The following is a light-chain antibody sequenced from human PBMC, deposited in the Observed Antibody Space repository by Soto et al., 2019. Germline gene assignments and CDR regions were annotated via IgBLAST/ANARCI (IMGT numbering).Light chain of an antibody. CDR2: GAS. Sequence: EIVMTQSPATLSVSPGERATLSCRASQSVSSNLAWYQQKPGQAPRLLIYGASTSATGIPARFSGSGSGTEFTRTISSLQSEDFAVYYCQQYNNWPPWTFGPGTKVEIK. J-gene: IGKJ1*01. CDR1: QSVSSN. V-gene: IGKV3-15*01. CDR3: QQYNNWPPWT.